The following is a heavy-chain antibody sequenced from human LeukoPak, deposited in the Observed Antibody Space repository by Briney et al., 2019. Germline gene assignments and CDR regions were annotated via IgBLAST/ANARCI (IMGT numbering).Heavy chain of an antibody. J-gene: IGHJ4*02. CDR2: IYYSGST. CDR3: ASQPRYDYVWGSYRPNYFDY. CDR1: GGSMSSSSYY. Sequence: SETLSLTCTVSGGSMSSSSYYWGWIRQPPGKGLEWIGSIYYSGSTYYNPSLKSRVTISVDTSKNQLSLKLSSVTAADTAVYYCASQPRYDYVWGSYRPNYFDYWGQGTLVTVSS. V-gene: IGHV4-39*07. D-gene: IGHD3-16*02.